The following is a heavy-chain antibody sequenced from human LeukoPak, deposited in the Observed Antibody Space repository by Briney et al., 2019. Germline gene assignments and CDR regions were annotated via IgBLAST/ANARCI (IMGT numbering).Heavy chain of an antibody. CDR1: GGSFSGYY. Sequence: SETLSLTCAVYGGSFSGYYWSWIRQPPGKGLEWIGEINHSVSTNYNPSLKSRVTISVDTSKNQFSLKLSSVTAADTALYYCARGGLVRGTLNSLIGFDIWDQGIMVTVSS. J-gene: IGHJ3*02. D-gene: IGHD3-10*01. CDR2: INHSVST. V-gene: IGHV4-34*01. CDR3: ARGGLVRGTLNSLIGFDI.